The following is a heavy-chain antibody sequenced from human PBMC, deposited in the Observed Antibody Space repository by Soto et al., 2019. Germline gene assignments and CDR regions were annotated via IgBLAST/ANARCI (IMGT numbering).Heavy chain of an antibody. CDR1: GFTFSSYG. CDR3: AKGPRGEDYGDYRSPFDY. J-gene: IGHJ4*02. Sequence: QVQLVESGGGVVQPGRSLRLSCAASGFTFSSYGMHWVRQAPGKGLEWVAVISYDGSNKYYADSVKGRFTISRDNSKNTLYLQMNSLRAEDTAVYYCAKGPRGEDYGDYRSPFDYWGQGTLVTVSS. CDR2: ISYDGSNK. V-gene: IGHV3-30*18. D-gene: IGHD4-17*01.